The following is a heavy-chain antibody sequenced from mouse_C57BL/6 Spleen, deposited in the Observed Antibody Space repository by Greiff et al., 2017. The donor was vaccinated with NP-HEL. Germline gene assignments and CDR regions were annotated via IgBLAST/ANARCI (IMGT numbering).Heavy chain of an antibody. Sequence: QVQLQQSGAELVKPGASVKISCKASGYAFSSYWMNWVKQRPGKGLEWIGQIYPGDGDTNYNGKFKGKATLTADNSSSTAYMQLSSLTSEDSAVYFCARYYGSSYRAWFAYWGQGTLVTVSA. V-gene: IGHV1-80*01. J-gene: IGHJ3*01. CDR1: GYAFSSYW. CDR3: ARYYGSSYRAWFAY. D-gene: IGHD1-1*01. CDR2: IYPGDGDT.